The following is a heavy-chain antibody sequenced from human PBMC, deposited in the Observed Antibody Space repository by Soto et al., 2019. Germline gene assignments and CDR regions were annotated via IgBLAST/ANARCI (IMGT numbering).Heavy chain of an antibody. CDR3: ARIDCSGGSCYSVNAFDI. V-gene: IGHV1-69*13. Sequence: GASVKVSCKASGGTFSSYAISWVRQAPGQGLEWMGGIIPIFGTANYAQKFQGRVTITADESTSTAYMELSSLRSEDTAVYYCARIDCSGGSCYSVNAFDIWGQGTMVTVSS. CDR2: IIPIFGTA. CDR1: GGTFSSYA. J-gene: IGHJ3*02. D-gene: IGHD2-15*01.